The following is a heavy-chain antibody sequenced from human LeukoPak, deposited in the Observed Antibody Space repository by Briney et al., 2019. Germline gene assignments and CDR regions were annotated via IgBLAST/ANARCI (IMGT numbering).Heavy chain of an antibody. CDR3: AREVRKFFDAFDI. D-gene: IGHD3-10*01. CDR2: ISSSGSTI. J-gene: IGHJ3*02. CDR1: GFTFSDYY. V-gene: IGHV3-11*04. Sequence: GGSLRLSCAASGFTFSDYYMSWIRQAPGKGLEWVSYISSSGSTIYYADSVKGRFTISRDNAKNSLYLQMNSLRAEDTAVYYCAREVRKFFDAFDIWGQGTMVTVSS.